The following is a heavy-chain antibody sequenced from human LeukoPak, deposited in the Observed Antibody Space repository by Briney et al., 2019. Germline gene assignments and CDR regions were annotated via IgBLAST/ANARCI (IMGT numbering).Heavy chain of an antibody. CDR1: GFTFSSYA. D-gene: IGHD3-22*01. V-gene: IGHV3-23*01. Sequence: GGSLRLSCAASGFTFSSYAMSWVRQAPGKGLEWVSAISGSGGSTYYADSVKGRFTISRDNSKNTLYLQMNSLRAEDTAVYYCAKRRHDSSGYYQYYFDYWGQGTLVTVSS. CDR2: ISGSGGST. J-gene: IGHJ4*02. CDR3: AKRRHDSSGYYQYYFDY.